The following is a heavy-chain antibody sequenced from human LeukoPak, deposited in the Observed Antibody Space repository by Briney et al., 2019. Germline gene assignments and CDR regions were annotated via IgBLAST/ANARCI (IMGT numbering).Heavy chain of an antibody. J-gene: IGHJ5*02. CDR1: GFSFSSYG. CDR2: IPYDGSNT. D-gene: IGHD2-2*01. Sequence: GGSLRLSCAASGFSFSSYGMHWVRQAPGKGLEWVAVIPYDGSNTYYADSVKGRFTISRDNSKNTLYLQMNSLRAEDTAVYYCARGLIVVVPAAMSWFDPWGQGTLATVSS. V-gene: IGHV3-30*03. CDR3: ARGLIVVVPAAMSWFDP.